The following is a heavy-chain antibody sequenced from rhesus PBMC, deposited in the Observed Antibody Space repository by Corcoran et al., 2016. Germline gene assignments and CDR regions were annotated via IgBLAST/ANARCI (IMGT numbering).Heavy chain of an antibody. Sequence: QLQLQESGPGLVKPSETLSVTCAVSGGSISSSYWSGIRPAPGKGREWIGYIYGSGSSTNYNPSLKSRVTLSVDTSKNQLSLKLSSVTTADTAVYYCAREGIAAAGTGDYWGQGVLVTVSS. CDR3: AREGIAAAGTGDY. V-gene: IGHV4-169*02. CDR2: IYGSGSST. D-gene: IGHD6-25*01. CDR1: GGSISSSY. J-gene: IGHJ4*01.